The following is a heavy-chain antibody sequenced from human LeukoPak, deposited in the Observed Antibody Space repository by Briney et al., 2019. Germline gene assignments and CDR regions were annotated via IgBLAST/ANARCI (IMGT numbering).Heavy chain of an antibody. Sequence: GGSLRLSCAASGFTFSSYWMSWVRQAPGKGLEWVANIKQDGSDKYYVNSVKGRFTISRDNAKTLLYLQINSLRAEDTAVYYCAREPSGDYFDYWGQGTLVAVSS. CDR3: AREPSGDYFDY. CDR2: IKQDGSDK. J-gene: IGHJ4*02. D-gene: IGHD4-17*01. CDR1: GFTFSSYW. V-gene: IGHV3-7*03.